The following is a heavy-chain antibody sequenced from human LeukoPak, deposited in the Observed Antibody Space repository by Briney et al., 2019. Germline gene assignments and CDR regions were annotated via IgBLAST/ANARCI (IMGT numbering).Heavy chain of an antibody. CDR1: GGTFSSYA. Sequence: SVKVSCKASGGTFSSYAISWVRQAPGQGLEWMGGIIPIFGTANYAQKFQGRVTITADESTSTAYMELSSLRSEDTAVYYCARDQGLTAPPPYGLDVWGQGTTVIVSS. CDR2: IIPIFGTA. CDR3: ARDQGLTAPPPYGLDV. J-gene: IGHJ6*02. V-gene: IGHV1-69*01. D-gene: IGHD5-18*01.